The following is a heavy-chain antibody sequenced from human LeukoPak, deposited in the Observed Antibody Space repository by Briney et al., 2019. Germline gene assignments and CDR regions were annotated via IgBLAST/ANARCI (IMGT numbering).Heavy chain of an antibody. J-gene: IGHJ4*02. CDR2: ISSSSSYI. CDR3: ARRATSSSWYGD. CDR1: GFIFSDYY. Sequence: GGSLRLSCAASGFIFSDYYMSWIRQAPGKGLEWVSSISSSSSYIYYADSVKGRFTISRDNAKNSLYLQMNSLRAEDTAVYYCARRATSSSWYGDWGQGTLVTVSS. D-gene: IGHD6-13*01. V-gene: IGHV3-11*06.